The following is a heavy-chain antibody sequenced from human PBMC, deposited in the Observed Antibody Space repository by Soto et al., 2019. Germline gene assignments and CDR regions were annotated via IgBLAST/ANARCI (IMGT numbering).Heavy chain of an antibody. V-gene: IGHV3-23*01. CDR3: ARQRSPEGWFDP. CDR1: TMSFNTYG. Sequence: GGSLRLSCAASTMSFNTYGVTWDRQAPGKGLEWVSTVTVTGGSTYYADSVKGRFTISRDRSNYTVSLLLNSLRVEDTAIYYCARQRSPEGWFDPWGQGTPVTVSS. D-gene: IGHD3-10*01. J-gene: IGHJ5*02. CDR2: VTVTGGST.